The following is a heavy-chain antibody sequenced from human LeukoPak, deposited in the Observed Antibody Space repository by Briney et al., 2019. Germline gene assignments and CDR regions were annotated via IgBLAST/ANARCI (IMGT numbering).Heavy chain of an antibody. J-gene: IGHJ4*02. V-gene: IGHV3-30*18. D-gene: IGHD2-2*01. CDR1: GFTFSRYG. CDR2: IANDGKDK. Sequence: GGSLRLSCAASGFTFSRYGLHWVRQAPGKGLEWVTVIANDGKDKKYADSVKGRFTISRDNSKSTLYLQMNSLRAEDTGVYYCAKDQQVGAAAYYCDSWGQGTLVTVSS. CDR3: AKDQQVGAAAYYCDS.